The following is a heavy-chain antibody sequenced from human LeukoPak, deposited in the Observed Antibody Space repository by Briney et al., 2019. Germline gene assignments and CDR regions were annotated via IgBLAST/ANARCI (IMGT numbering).Heavy chain of an antibody. CDR3: ARGGLVAAMAGF. CDR2: MNPNSGNT. J-gene: IGHJ4*02. Sequence: ASVKVSCKASGYTFTSYDINWVRQATGQGLEWMGWMNPNSGNTGYAQKFQGRVTMTRNTSISTAYMELSSLRSEDTAVYYCARGGLVAAMAGFWGQGTLVTVSS. V-gene: IGHV1-8*01. CDR1: GYTFTSYD. D-gene: IGHD2-15*01.